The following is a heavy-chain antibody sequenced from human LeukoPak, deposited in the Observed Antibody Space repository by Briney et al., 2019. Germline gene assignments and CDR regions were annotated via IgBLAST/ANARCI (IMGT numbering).Heavy chain of an antibody. CDR2: IYYSGST. CDR1: GESFSGYS. CDR3: ARHLRSSGWYNFDS. Sequence: SETLSLTCVVYGESFSGYSWSWIRQPPGKGLEWIGHIYYSGSTNYNPSLESRVTISIDTSKNQFSLKLISVTAADTAVYFCARHLRSSGWYNFDSWGQGTLVTVSS. J-gene: IGHJ4*02. V-gene: IGHV4-59*08. D-gene: IGHD6-19*01.